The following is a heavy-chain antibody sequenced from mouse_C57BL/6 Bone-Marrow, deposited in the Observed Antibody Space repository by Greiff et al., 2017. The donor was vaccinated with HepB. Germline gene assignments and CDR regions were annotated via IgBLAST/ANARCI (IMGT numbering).Heavy chain of an antibody. CDR1: GYSFTGYF. Sequence: VQLQQSGPELVKPGDSVKISCKASGYSFTGYFMNWVMQSHGKSLEWIGRINPYNGDTFYNQKFKGKATLTVDKSSRTAHMELRSLTSEASAVYYCARGITTWAMDDWGKGTSVTVSS. CDR3: ARGITTWAMDD. CDR2: INPYNGDT. J-gene: IGHJ4*01. D-gene: IGHD1-1*01. V-gene: IGHV1-20*01.